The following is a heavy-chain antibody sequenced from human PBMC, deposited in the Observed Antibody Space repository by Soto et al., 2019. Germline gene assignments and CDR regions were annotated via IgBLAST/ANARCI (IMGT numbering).Heavy chain of an antibody. CDR1: GFTFDDFS. CDR2: IGRDAINT. Sequence: EVQLVESGGVVVQPGGSLRLSCAASGFTFDDFSMHWVRQAPGKGLEWVSLIGRDAINTYYADFVKGRFTISRDNIKNFLYLQMNGLTNEDTAFYYCAKERPDTPWTSFDAWGPGTLVTVSS. CDR3: AKERPDTPWTSFDA. J-gene: IGHJ4*02. V-gene: IGHV3-43*01. D-gene: IGHD1-1*01.